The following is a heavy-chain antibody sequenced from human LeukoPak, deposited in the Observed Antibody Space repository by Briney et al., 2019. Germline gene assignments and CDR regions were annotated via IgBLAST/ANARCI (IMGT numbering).Heavy chain of an antibody. V-gene: IGHV3-21*01. J-gene: IGHJ3*02. CDR3: ARMAVAGTDAFDI. CDR1: GFTFNNYA. CDR2: ISSSSSYI. Sequence: GGSLRLSCAASGFTFNNYAMSWVRQAPGKGLEWVSSISSSSSYIYYADSVKGRFTISRDNAKNSLYLQMNSLRAEDTAVYYCARMAVAGTDAFDIWGQGTMVAVSS. D-gene: IGHD6-19*01.